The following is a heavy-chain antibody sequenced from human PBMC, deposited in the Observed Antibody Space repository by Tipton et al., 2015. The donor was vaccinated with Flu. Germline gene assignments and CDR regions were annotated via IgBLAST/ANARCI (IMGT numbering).Heavy chain of an antibody. CDR2: ISGDGDNP. J-gene: IGHJ6*02. Sequence: SLRLSCAASGFNFRTHVMSWVRQAPGKGPEWVAVISGDGDNPHYADSVKGRFTISRDNSKNTLFLQMNSLRLEDTATYHCAKDRIASKFFYNGMDVWGQGTSVIVSS. V-gene: IGHV3-23*01. CDR3: AKDRIASKFFYNGMDV. CDR1: GFNFRTHV.